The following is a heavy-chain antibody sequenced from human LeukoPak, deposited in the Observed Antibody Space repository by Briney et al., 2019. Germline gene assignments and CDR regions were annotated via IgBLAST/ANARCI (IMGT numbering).Heavy chain of an antibody. CDR2: INPNSGGT. V-gene: IGHV1-2*06. Sequence: ASVKVSCKASGSTFTGYYMHWVRQAPGQGLEWMGRINPNSGGTNYAQKFQGRVTMTRDTSISTAYMELSRLRSDDTAVYYCARVQGGYSSGFSEPFDPWGQGTLVTVSS. J-gene: IGHJ5*02. CDR1: GSTFTGYY. D-gene: IGHD6-25*01. CDR3: ARVQGGYSSGFSEPFDP.